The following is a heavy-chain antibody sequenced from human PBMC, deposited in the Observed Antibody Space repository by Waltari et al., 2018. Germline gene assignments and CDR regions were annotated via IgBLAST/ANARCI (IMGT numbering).Heavy chain of an antibody. CDR1: GFTVSSNY. J-gene: IGHJ3*02. CDR2: IYSGGIT. Sequence: EVQLVESGGGLIQPGGSLRLSCAASGFTVSSNYMSWVRQAPGKGVEWVSVIYSGGITYYADSVKGRFTISRDNSKNTLYLQMNSLRAEDTAVYYCASGLRGPQGAFDIWGQGTMVTVSS. V-gene: IGHV3-53*01. D-gene: IGHD6-25*01. CDR3: ASGLRGPQGAFDI.